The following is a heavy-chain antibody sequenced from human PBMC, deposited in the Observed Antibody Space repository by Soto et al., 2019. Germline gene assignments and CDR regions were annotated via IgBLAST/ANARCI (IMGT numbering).Heavy chain of an antibody. V-gene: IGHV3-23*01. J-gene: IGHJ4*02. Sequence: GGSLRLSCAASGFTFSSYAMTWVRQAPGRGLEWVSAISYSGGSTHYADSVKGRFTISRDNSRNTPYLQVNTLRAEDTAIYYCARRPYGDYYFDYWGQGALVTVSS. D-gene: IGHD4-17*01. CDR3: ARRPYGDYYFDY. CDR2: ISYSGGST. CDR1: GFTFSSYA.